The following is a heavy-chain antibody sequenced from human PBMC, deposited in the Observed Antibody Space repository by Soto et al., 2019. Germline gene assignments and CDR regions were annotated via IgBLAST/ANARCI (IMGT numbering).Heavy chain of an antibody. D-gene: IGHD3-16*01. J-gene: IGHJ2*01. CDR3: AKTLRTDWYFDI. CDR1: GFTFSSYW. V-gene: IGHV3-7*01. CDR2: IKEDGSEK. Sequence: PGGSLRLSCAASGFTFSSYWMSWVRQAPGKGLEWVANIKEDGSEKYYVDSVKGRFTISRDNAKNSLYLQMNSLRAEDTAVYYCAKTLRTDWYFDIWGRGTLVTVSS.